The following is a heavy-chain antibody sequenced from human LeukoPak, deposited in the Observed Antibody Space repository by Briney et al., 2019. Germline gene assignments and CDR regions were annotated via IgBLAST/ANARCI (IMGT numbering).Heavy chain of an antibody. CDR3: AREGFWSGYDS. CDR1: GGSIRSSSNY. D-gene: IGHD3-3*01. Sequence: SETLSPTCTVSGGSIRSSSNYWAWIRQPPGKGLEWIGSMFYSGSPYYNPSLKSRVTISADTSKNQFSLKLTSVTATDTAVYYCAREGFWSGYDSWGQGTRVTVSS. CDR2: MFYSGSP. V-gene: IGHV4-39*01. J-gene: IGHJ4*02.